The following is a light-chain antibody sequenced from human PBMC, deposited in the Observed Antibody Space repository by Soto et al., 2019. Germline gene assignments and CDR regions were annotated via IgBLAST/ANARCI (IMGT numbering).Light chain of an antibody. CDR3: SSYTSSSASV. V-gene: IGLV2-14*03. CDR1: SSDVGGYNY. J-gene: IGLJ1*01. CDR2: DVS. Sequence: QSALTQPASVSGSPGQSITISCTGTSSDVGGYNYVSWYQQHPGKAPKLMIYDVSNRPSGVSNRFSGSKSGNTASLTISGLQAEDEADYHCSSYTSSSASVFGTGTKVTVL.